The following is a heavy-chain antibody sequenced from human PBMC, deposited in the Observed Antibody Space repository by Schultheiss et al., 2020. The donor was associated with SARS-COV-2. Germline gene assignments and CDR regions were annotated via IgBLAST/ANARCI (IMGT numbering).Heavy chain of an antibody. CDR2: ISYDGSNK. J-gene: IGHJ4*02. V-gene: IGHV3-30*01. Sequence: GESLKISCAASGFTFSSYAMHWVRQAPGKGLEWVAVISYDGSNKYYADSVKGRFTISRDNSKNTLYLQMNSLRAEDTAVYYCAKSLLGVVVTATPFDYWGQGTLVTVSS. CDR3: AKSLLGVVVTATPFDY. CDR1: GFTFSSYA. D-gene: IGHD2-21*02.